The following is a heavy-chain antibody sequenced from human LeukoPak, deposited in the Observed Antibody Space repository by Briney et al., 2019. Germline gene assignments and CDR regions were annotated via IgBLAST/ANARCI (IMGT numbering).Heavy chain of an antibody. J-gene: IGHJ4*02. D-gene: IGHD1-14*01. CDR2: IYHSGST. CDR1: GGSISSGGYY. Sequence: PSETLSLTCTVSGGSISSGGYYWSWIRQPPGKGLEWIGYIYHSGSTYYNPSLKSRVTISVDRSKNQFSLKLSSVTAADTAVYYCARVSTGYFDYWGQGTLVTVSS. CDR3: ARVSTGYFDY. V-gene: IGHV4-30-2*01.